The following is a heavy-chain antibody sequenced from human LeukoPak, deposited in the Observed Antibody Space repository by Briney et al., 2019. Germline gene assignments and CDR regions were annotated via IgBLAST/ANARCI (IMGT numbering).Heavy chain of an antibody. J-gene: IGHJ3*02. V-gene: IGHV3-53*01. D-gene: IGHD4-17*01. CDR2: MYSGGST. Sequence: GGPLRLSCAASGFTVSSNYMSWVRQPPGKGLERVGVMYSGGSTYYADSVKGRFTISRDNSKNTLYLQMNSLRAEDTAVYYCAREATVTTGGSYAFDIWGQGTMVTVSS. CDR1: GFTVSSNY. CDR3: AREATVTTGGSYAFDI.